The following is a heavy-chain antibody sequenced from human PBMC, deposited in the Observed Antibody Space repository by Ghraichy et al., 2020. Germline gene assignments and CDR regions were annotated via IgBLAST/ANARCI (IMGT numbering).Heavy chain of an antibody. V-gene: IGHV3-11*06. CDR1: EFTFSDYY. Sequence: GGSLRLSCAASEFTFSDYYMSWIRQAPGKGLEWVSYISTTSSYTKYADSVKGRFSISRDNAKNSLYLQMNSLRAEDTAVYYCARDVSIQGYTYGHFDYWGQGTLVTVSS. D-gene: IGHD5-18*01. CDR2: ISTTSSYT. CDR3: ARDVSIQGYTYGHFDY. J-gene: IGHJ4*02.